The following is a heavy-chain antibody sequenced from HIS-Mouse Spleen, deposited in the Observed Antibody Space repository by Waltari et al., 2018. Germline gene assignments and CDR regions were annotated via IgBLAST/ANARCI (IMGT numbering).Heavy chain of an antibody. CDR1: GYTFTSYD. CDR2: KKPQIVNT. D-gene: IGHD5-18*01. V-gene: IGHV1-8*01. Sequence: QVQLVQSGAEVKKPGASVKVSCKASGYTFTSYDINWVRQATGQGRAWMGWKKPQIVNTGYGQKFQGRVTMTRKTSRSTAYMELSSLRSEDRAVYYCARIGSHRRGYSYGYWFDPWGQGTLVTVSS. CDR3: ARIGSHRRGYSYGYWFDP. J-gene: IGHJ5*02.